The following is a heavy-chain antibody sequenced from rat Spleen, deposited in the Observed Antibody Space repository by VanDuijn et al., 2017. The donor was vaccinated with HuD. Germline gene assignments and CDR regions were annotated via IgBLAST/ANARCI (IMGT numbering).Heavy chain of an antibody. CDR2: ISPSGGST. V-gene: IGHV5-25*01. D-gene: IGHD1-9*01. J-gene: IGHJ2*01. Sequence: EVQLVESGGGLVQPGRSLKLSCAASGFTFSNYDMAWVRQAPTKGLEWVASISPSGGSTYYRYSVKGRFTVSRDNAKSTLYLQMDSLRSEDTATYYCARHRDYGYNHYFDYWGQGVMVTVSS. CDR1: GFTFSNYD. CDR3: ARHRDYGYNHYFDY.